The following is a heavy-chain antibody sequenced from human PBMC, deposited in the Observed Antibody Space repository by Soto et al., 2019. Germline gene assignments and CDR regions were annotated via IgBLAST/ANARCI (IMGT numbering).Heavy chain of an antibody. CDR1: GGSVRSYY. CDR2: IYFSGSP. V-gene: IGHV4-59*02. CDR3: ARSHISHWSVFDY. Sequence: SETLSLTCTVSGGSVRSYYWSWIRQPPGKGLEWIAFIYFSGSPNYSPSLKSRVTISLDTSKNQFSLKLSSVTAADTAVYYCARSHISHWSVFDYWGQGTRVTVSS. D-gene: IGHD3-3*01. J-gene: IGHJ4*02.